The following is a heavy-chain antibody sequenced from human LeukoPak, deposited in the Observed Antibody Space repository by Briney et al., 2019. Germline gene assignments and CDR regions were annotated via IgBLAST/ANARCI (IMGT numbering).Heavy chain of an antibody. D-gene: IGHD4-17*01. CDR2: ISSSSSYI. V-gene: IGHV3-21*01. CDR1: GFTFSSYS. CDR3: ASLYGDLEDY. J-gene: IGHJ4*02. Sequence: GGSLRLSCAASGFTFSSYSMNWVRQAPGKGLEWVSSISSSSSYIYYADSVKGRFTFSRDNAKNSLYLQMNSLRAEDTAVYYCASLYGDLEDYWGQGTLVTVSS.